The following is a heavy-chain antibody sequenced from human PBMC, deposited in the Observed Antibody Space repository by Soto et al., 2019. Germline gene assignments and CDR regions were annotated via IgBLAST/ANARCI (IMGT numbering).Heavy chain of an antibody. V-gene: IGHV1-69*12. J-gene: IGHJ6*02. CDR2: IIPIFGTA. D-gene: IGHD4-17*01. Sequence: QVQLVQSGAEVKKPGSSVKVSCKASGGTFSSYAISWVRQAPGQGLEWMGGIIPIFGTANYAQKFQGRVTIHADESTSKAYMVRSSPRPEDTVVDSCARGGRFDDGEYESNPPCFFYGMDVWGQGTAVTVS. CDR3: ARGGRFDDGEYESNPPCFFYGMDV. CDR1: GGTFSSYA.